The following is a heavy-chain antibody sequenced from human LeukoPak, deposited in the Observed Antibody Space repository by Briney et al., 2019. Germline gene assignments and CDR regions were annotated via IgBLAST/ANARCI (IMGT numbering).Heavy chain of an antibody. V-gene: IGHV1-3*01. D-gene: IGHD3-10*01. Sequence: ASVKVSCKASGYTFTSYAMHWVRQAPGQRLEWMGWINAGNGNTKYSQKFQGRVTITRDTSASTAYMELSSLRSEDTAVYYCARDFLSGVLNWFDPWGQGILVAVSS. J-gene: IGHJ5*02. CDR2: INAGNGNT. CDR1: GYTFTSYA. CDR3: ARDFLSGVLNWFDP.